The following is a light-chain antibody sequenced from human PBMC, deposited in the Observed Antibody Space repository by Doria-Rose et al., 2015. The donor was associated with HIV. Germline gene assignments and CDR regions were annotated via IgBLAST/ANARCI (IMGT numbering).Light chain of an antibody. CDR3: QQYYDTPS. J-gene: IGKJ3*01. V-gene: IGKV4-1*01. CDR1: QSLLYTSKNY. Sequence: DIQVTQSPESLGMSLGERATLNCKSSQSLLYTSKNYLAWYQQKPGQPPKLLIYWASTRQYGLPARFSGSGSGTDCTLTISSLEAEDVAVYYCQQYYDTPSFGPGTTVGIK. CDR2: WAS.